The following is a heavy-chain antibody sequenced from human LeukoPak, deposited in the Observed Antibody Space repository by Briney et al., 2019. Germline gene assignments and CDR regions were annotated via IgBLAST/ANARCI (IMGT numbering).Heavy chain of an antibody. CDR3: ARYLPQEGYCSGGSCRDWFDP. V-gene: IGHV1-18*01. D-gene: IGHD2-15*01. Sequence: ASVKVSCKASGYTFTSYGISWVRQAPGQGLEWMGWISAYNGNTNYAQKLQGRVTMTTDTSTSTAYMELRSLRSDDTAVYYCARYLPQEGYCSGGSCRDWFDPWGQGTLVTVSS. J-gene: IGHJ5*02. CDR1: GYTFTSYG. CDR2: ISAYNGNT.